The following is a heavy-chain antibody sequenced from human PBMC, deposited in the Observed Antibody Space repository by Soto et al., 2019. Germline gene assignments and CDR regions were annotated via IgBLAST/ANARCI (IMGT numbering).Heavy chain of an antibody. CDR2: ISYDGSNK. V-gene: IGHV3-30-3*01. CDR3: ARDSSLPWFGELARLGY. CDR1: GFTFSSYA. Sequence: PGGSLRLSCAASGFTFSSYAMHWVRQAPGKGLEWVAVISYDGSNKYYADSVKGRFTISRDNSKNTLYLQMNSLRAEDTAVYYCARDSSLPWFGELARLGYWGQGTLVTVSS. D-gene: IGHD3-10*01. J-gene: IGHJ4*02.